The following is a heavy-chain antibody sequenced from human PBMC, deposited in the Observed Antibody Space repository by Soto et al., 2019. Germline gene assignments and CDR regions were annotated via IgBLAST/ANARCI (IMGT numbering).Heavy chain of an antibody. J-gene: IGHJ3*02. D-gene: IGHD4-17*01. V-gene: IGHV3-23*01. CDR1: VFTFSCYA. CDR3: AAGDYADGFDI. Sequence: EVQLLESGGGLVQPGGSLRLSCADSVFTFSCYAMSWVRQAPGKGLEWVSAISGSGGSTYYADSVKGRFTISRDNSKNTLYLQMNSLRAEHTAVYYCAAGDYADGFDIWGQGTMVTVSS. CDR2: ISGSGGST.